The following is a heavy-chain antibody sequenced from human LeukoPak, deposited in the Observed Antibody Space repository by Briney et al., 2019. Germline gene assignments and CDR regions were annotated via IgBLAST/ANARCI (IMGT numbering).Heavy chain of an antibody. CDR2: IYPDDSDT. J-gene: IGHJ5*02. D-gene: IGHD6-13*01. CDR3: ARRVYSNSWYFDP. Sequence: GESLKISCKASGYSFSNYWIGWVRQMPGTGLEWMGIIYPDDSDTRYSPSFQGQVTISADKSITTAYLQWSSLKASDTAIYYCARRVYSNSWYFDPWGRGTLVTVSS. V-gene: IGHV5-51*01. CDR1: GYSFSNYW.